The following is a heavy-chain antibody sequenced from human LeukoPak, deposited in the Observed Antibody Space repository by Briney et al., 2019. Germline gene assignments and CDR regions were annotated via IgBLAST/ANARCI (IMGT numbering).Heavy chain of an antibody. CDR2: IKQDGSEK. CDR1: GFTFSSYW. V-gene: IGHV3-7*01. CDR3: AREVGDSSGWLPIPGYYGMDV. J-gene: IGHJ6*02. D-gene: IGHD6-19*01. Sequence: PGGSLRLSCAASGFTFSSYWMSWVRQAPGKGLEWVANIKQDGSEKYYVDSVKGRFTISRDNAKNSLYLQMNSLRAEDTAVYYCAREVGDSSGWLPIPGYYGMDVWGQGTTVTVSS.